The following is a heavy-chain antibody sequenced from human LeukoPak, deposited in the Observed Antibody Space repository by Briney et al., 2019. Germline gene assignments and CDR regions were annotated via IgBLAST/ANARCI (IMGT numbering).Heavy chain of an antibody. D-gene: IGHD3-22*01. Sequence: SETLSLTCAVYGGSFSGYYWSWIRQPPGKGLEWIGEINHSGSTNYNPSLKSRVTISVDTSKNQFSLKLSSVTAADPAVYYCARSGSGYNDYGGQGTLVTVSS. CDR3: ARSGSGYNDY. J-gene: IGHJ4*02. V-gene: IGHV4-34*01. CDR1: GGSFSGYY. CDR2: INHSGST.